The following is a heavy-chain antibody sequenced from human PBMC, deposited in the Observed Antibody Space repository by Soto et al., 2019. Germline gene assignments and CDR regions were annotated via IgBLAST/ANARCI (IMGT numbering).Heavy chain of an antibody. J-gene: IGHJ3*02. CDR3: ARLAWYPNDAFDI. CDR2: IYYSGST. Sequence: QVQLQESGPGLVKPSETLSLTCTVSGGSISSYYWSWIRQPPGKGLEWIGYIYYSGSTNYNPSLKSRVTISVDTSKNQFSLKLSSVTAADTAVYYCARLAWYPNDAFDIWGQGTMVTVSS. D-gene: IGHD1-20*01. CDR1: GGSISSYY. V-gene: IGHV4-59*01.